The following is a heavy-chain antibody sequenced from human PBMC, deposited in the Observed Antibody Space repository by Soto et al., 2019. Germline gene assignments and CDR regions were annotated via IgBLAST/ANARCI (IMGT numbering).Heavy chain of an antibody. J-gene: IGHJ4*02. CDR1: GYTNAAYF. CDR2: INPNTGGT. CDR3: AREDSGQLFSPFDY. D-gene: IGHD6-6*01. V-gene: IGHV1-2*02. Sequence: RASVKVSGKASGYTNAAYFTHWVRQAPGQGLEWMGWINPNTGGTNYAQKFRGRVSRTRDTSISTAYMELSRLTSDDTGIYYCAREDSGQLFSPFDYWGQGTLVTVSS.